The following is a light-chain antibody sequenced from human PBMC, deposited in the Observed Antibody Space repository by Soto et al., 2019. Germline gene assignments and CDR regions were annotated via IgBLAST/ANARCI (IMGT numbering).Light chain of an antibody. J-gene: IGKJ1*01. V-gene: IGKV1-39*01. CDR3: QHYNSYSEA. CDR2: AAS. Sequence: DIQMTQSPSSLSASVGDRVTITCGASQSISSYLNWYQQKPGKAPKLLIYAASSLQSGVPTRFSGSGSGTDFTLTISSLQPEDFATYYCQHYNSYSEAFGQGTRWIS. CDR1: QSISSY.